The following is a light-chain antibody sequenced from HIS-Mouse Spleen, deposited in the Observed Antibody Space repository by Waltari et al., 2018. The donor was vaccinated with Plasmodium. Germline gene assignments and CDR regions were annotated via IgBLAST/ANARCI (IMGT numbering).Light chain of an antibody. CDR1: ALPKKY. V-gene: IGLV3-10*01. Sequence: SYELTQPPSVSVSPGQTARITCSGDALPKKYAYWYQQKSGQAPVLGIYEDSKRPSGIPERFSGSSSGTRATLTISGGQVEDEADYYCYSTDSSGNHRVFGGGTKLTVL. CDR3: YSTDSSGNHRV. CDR2: EDS. J-gene: IGLJ3*02.